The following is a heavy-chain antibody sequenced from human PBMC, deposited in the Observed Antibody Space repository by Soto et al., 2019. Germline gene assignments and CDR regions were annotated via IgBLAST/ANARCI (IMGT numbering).Heavy chain of an antibody. CDR3: ARDYYDSSGVGGMDV. D-gene: IGHD3-22*01. J-gene: IGHJ6*02. V-gene: IGHV3-33*01. Sequence: GGSLRLSCAASGFTFSSYGMHWVRQAPGKGLEWVAVIWYDGSNKYYADSVKGRFTISRDNSKNTLYLQMNSLRAEDTAVYYCARDYYDSSGVGGMDVWGQGTTGTVSS. CDR1: GFTFSSYG. CDR2: IWYDGSNK.